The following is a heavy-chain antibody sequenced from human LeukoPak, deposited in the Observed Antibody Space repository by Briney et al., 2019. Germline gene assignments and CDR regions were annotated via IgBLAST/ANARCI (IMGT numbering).Heavy chain of an antibody. J-gene: IGHJ3*02. CDR1: GYTFTVYY. Sequence: ASVKVSCKSSGYTFTVYYMHWVRQAPAQGLEWMGWINPNSGGTNCAQKFQGRVSMTRDTSISTAYMELSRLRSDDTAVYYCASGSYARDAFDIWGQGTMVTVSS. V-gene: IGHV1-2*02. CDR3: ASGSYARDAFDI. D-gene: IGHD1-26*01. CDR2: INPNSGGT.